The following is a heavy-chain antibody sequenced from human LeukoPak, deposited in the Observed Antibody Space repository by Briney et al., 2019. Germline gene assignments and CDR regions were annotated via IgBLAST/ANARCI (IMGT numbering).Heavy chain of an antibody. D-gene: IGHD6-19*01. V-gene: IGHV4-34*01. CDR3: ARPRRIAVAGTAFDI. CDR1: GGSFSGYY. J-gene: IGHJ3*02. Sequence: SETLSLTCAVYGGSFSGYYWSWIRQPPGKGLEWIGEINHSGSTNYNPSLKSRVTISVDTSKNQFSLKLSSVTAADTAVYYCARPRRIAVAGTAFDIWGQGTMVTVSS. CDR2: INHSGST.